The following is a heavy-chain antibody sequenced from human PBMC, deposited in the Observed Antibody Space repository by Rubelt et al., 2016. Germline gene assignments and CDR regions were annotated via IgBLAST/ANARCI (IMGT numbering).Heavy chain of an antibody. D-gene: IGHD3-3*01. J-gene: IGHJ5*02. Sequence: QVQLVQSGAEVKKPGASVKVYCKASGYTFTSYYMHWVRQAPGQGLEWMGIINPSGGSTSYHRKFRCRVTLTMDTSTGPVSMELSSLRSEDTAVYYCARSPRYDFEDNWFDPWGQETLVTVSS. CDR2: INPSGGST. V-gene: IGHV1-46*01. CDR3: ARSPRYDFEDNWFDP. CDR1: GYTFTSYY.